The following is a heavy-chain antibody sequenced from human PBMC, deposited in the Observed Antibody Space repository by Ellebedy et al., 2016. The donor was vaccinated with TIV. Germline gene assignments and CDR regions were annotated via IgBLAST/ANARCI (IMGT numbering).Heavy chain of an antibody. D-gene: IGHD3-22*01. V-gene: IGHV3-23*01. J-gene: IGHJ4*02. CDR1: GFTFSSFA. CDR2: ISYNSAYI. Sequence: PGGSLRLSCAGSGFTFSSFAMSWVRQTPGKGLEWVSAISYNSAYIYYIDSVKGRFTISRDNSKNTLYLQMTSLRVEDTAVYYCTRRGVSGDYGSPGDYWGPGTLVTVSS. CDR3: TRRGVSGDYGSPGDY.